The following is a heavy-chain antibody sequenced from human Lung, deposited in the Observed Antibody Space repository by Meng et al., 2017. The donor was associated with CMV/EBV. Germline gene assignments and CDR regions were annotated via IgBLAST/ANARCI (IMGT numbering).Heavy chain of an antibody. J-gene: IGHJ4*02. CDR3: AKSYYDSSGYYYN. CDR1: GFTFSSYA. V-gene: IGHV3-23*01. CDR2: ISGSGGST. Sequence: GEXXKISCAASGFTFSSYAMSWVRQAPGKGLEWVSAISGSGGSTYYADSVKGRFTISRDNSKNTLYLQMNSLRAEDTAVYYCAKSYYDSSGYYYNWGQGTXVTCYS. D-gene: IGHD3-22*01.